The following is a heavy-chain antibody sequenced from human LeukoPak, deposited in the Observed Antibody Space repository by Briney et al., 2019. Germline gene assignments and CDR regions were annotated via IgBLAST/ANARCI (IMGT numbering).Heavy chain of an antibody. CDR2: VNPNSGNT. Sequence: RASVKVSCKASGYTFTSYDINWVRQATGQGLEWMGWVNPNSGNTGYAQKFQGRVTMTRNTSISTAYMELSSLRSEDTAVYYCAREVRETAAAGFDYWGQGTLVTVSS. J-gene: IGHJ4*02. V-gene: IGHV1-8*01. D-gene: IGHD6-13*01. CDR1: GYTFTSYD. CDR3: AREVRETAAAGFDY.